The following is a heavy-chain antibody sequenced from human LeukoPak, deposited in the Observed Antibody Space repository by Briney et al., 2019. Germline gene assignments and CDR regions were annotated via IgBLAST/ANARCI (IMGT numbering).Heavy chain of an antibody. D-gene: IGHD6-19*01. CDR2: IYYRGST. V-gene: IGHV4-38-2*01. CDR3: ARRTPQPRPKLVVLVAGTRGNWFDP. J-gene: IGHJ5*02. Sequence: GSLRLSCAASGFTFSDYYMSWIRQTPGKGLEWIGSIYYRGSTYYKSSLKSRVTISLDTSKNQFSLKLSSVTAADTAVYYCARRTPQPRPKLVVLVAGTRGNWFDPWGQGTLVTVSS. CDR1: GFTFSDYY.